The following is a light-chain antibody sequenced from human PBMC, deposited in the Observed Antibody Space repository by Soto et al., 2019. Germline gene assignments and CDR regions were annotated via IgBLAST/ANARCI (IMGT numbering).Light chain of an antibody. CDR2: AAS. Sequence: QLTQSPSFLSASVGDRVTITCRASQSISSYLNWYQQKPGKAPKLLIYAASSLQSGVPSRFSGSGSGTDFTLTISSLQPEDFATYYCQQSYSTLLTFGGGTKVDIK. V-gene: IGKV1-39*01. CDR1: QSISSY. J-gene: IGKJ4*01. CDR3: QQSYSTLLT.